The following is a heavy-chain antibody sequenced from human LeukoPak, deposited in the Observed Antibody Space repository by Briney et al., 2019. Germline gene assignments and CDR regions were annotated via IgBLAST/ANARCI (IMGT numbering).Heavy chain of an antibody. Sequence: GGSLRLSCAASGFTFSSYGMHWVRQAPGKGLEWVGFIRYDGSNKYYADSVKGRFTISRDNSKNTLYLQMNSLRAEDTAVYYCAKSGRFLEWLSYFDSWGQGTLVTVSP. CDR3: AKSGRFLEWLSYFDS. CDR2: IRYDGSNK. CDR1: GFTFSSYG. J-gene: IGHJ4*02. V-gene: IGHV3-30*02. D-gene: IGHD3-3*01.